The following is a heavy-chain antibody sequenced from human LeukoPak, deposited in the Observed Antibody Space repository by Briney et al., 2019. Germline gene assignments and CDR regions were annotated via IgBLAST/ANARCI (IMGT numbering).Heavy chain of an antibody. D-gene: IGHD3-10*01. V-gene: IGHV3-30*18. Sequence: LSCAVSRFTLSWYGIHWVRQAPGKGLEWVAVIGKDGAAKHYAESVRGRFTISRDNSKNTLDLQMDSLSAEDTAVYYCAKEEGWGVNVFDYWGQGALVTVSS. J-gene: IGHJ4*02. CDR2: IGKDGAAK. CDR1: RFTLSWYG. CDR3: AKEEGWGVNVFDY.